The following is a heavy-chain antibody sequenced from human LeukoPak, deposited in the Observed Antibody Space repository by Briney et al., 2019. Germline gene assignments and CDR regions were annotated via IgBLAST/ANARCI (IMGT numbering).Heavy chain of an antibody. V-gene: IGHV1-18*01. Sequence: ASVKVSCKASGYTFTTYGISWVRQAPGQGPEWMGWINPYNGQTNYAQNLQGRVTMTTDTSTSTAYMELRSLRSDDTAVYYCARAQLWFDYWGQGTLVTVSS. CDR1: GYTFTTYG. J-gene: IGHJ4*02. CDR2: INPYNGQT. CDR3: ARAQLWFDY. D-gene: IGHD5-18*01.